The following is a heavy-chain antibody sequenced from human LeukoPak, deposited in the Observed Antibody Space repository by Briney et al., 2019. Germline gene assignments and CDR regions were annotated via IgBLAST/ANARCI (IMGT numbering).Heavy chain of an antibody. CDR3: ARRSRGGYNVHFDY. Sequence: GESLKISFKASGYGFTSHWIAWVRPMPGKGVEWMGIIYPGDSDTRYSPSFQGQVTISADKSISTAYLQWSSLKASDTAMYYCARRSRGGYNVHFDYWGQGTLVTVSS. V-gene: IGHV5-51*01. D-gene: IGHD5-24*01. CDR2: IYPGDSDT. J-gene: IGHJ4*02. CDR1: GYGFTSHW.